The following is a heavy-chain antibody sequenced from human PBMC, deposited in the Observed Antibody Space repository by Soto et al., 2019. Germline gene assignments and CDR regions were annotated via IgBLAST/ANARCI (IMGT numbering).Heavy chain of an antibody. V-gene: IGHV4-4*02. CDR2: IYHSGST. Sequence: PSETLSLTCAVSGGSISSSNWWSWVRQPPGKGLEWIGEIYHSGSTNYNPSLKSRVTISVDKSKNQFSLKLSSVTAADTAVYYCARVSGNYYYVMDVRGQGTSVIVSS. CDR3: ARVSGNYYYVMDV. J-gene: IGHJ6*02. D-gene: IGHD1-26*01. CDR1: GGSISSSNW.